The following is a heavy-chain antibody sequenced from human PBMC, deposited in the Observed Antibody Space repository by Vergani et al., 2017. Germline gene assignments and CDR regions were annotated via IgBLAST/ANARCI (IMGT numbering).Heavy chain of an antibody. J-gene: IGHJ4*02. CDR3: ARLYGGDSSGSKYFDY. V-gene: IGHV5-51*01. CDR2: IHPADSDT. D-gene: IGHD3-22*01. Sequence: EVQLVQSGAEVKKPGESLKISCQISGYSFTNYRIGWVRQMPGKGLEWMGIIHPADSDTRYSPSFQGQVTNSVDKSISTAYLQRSSLRASDSAMYYCARLYGGDSSGSKYFDYWGQGTLVTVSS. CDR1: GYSFTNYR.